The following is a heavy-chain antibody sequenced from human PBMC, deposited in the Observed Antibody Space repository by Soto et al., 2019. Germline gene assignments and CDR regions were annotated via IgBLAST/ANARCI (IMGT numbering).Heavy chain of an antibody. J-gene: IGHJ6*02. CDR2: IHGTENT. Sequence: QLQLQESGPGLVKPSETLSLSCTVSGGSITSSFYWGWIRQPPGKGLEWIGSIHGTENTYYNPSLKGRVTVSADTSKNQFSLNLISVTAADTAVYYCRSSSRSSTDVWGQGATVTVSS. CDR3: RSSSRSSTDV. V-gene: IGHV4-39*01. CDR1: GGSITSSFY. D-gene: IGHD6-13*01.